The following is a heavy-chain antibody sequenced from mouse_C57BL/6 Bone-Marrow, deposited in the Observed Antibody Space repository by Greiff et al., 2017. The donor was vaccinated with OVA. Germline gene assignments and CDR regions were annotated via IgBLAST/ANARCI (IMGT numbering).Heavy chain of an antibody. J-gene: IGHJ2*01. CDR2: IDPSDSYT. CDR3: ARESSSGYGYYCDY. D-gene: IGHD3-2*02. V-gene: IGHV1-69*01. CDR1: GYTFTSSW. Sequence: VQLQQPGAELVMPGASVKLSCKASGYTFTSSWMHWVKQRPGQGLEWIGEIDPSDSYTNYNQKFKGKSTLTVDKSSSTAYMQLSSLTSEDSAVYYCARESSSGYGYYCDYWGQGTTLTVSS.